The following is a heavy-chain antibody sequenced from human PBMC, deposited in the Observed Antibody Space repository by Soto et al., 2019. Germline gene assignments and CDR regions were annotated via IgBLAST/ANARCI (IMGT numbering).Heavy chain of an antibody. D-gene: IGHD3-3*01. V-gene: IGHV4-34*01. CDR2: IDHSGYT. CDR1: GGSFSGYY. Sequence: SETLSLTCAVYGGSFSGYYWNWIRQPPGKGLEWIGEIDHSGYTNYNPSLKSRVTISVDTSKNQFSLRLTSVTAADTAVYYCARVRAWFDPWGQGTLVTVSS. J-gene: IGHJ5*02. CDR3: ARVRAWFDP.